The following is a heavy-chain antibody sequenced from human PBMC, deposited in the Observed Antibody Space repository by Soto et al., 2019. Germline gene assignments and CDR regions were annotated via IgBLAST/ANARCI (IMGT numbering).Heavy chain of an antibody. CDR2: IYYTGIT. V-gene: IGHV4-59*02. Sequence: SETLSLTCSVSGASVSDNYWGWVRQTPGRGLEWIGYIYYTGITNYNPSLKRRVTMSLDTSKNRLSLQLDSVTAADTAVYYCARALDYDFWGGRHWFDPWGQGTLVTVSS. D-gene: IGHD3-3*01. J-gene: IGHJ5*02. CDR1: GASVSDNY. CDR3: ARALDYDFWGGRHWFDP.